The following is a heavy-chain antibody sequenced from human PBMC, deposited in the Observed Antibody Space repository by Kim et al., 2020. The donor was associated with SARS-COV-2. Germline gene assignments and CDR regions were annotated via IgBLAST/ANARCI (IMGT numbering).Heavy chain of an antibody. Sequence: KSRVTISVDTSKNQFSLKLSSVTAADTAVYYCARVTVDYGDYLGYYYYMDVWGKGTTVTVSS. J-gene: IGHJ6*03. CDR3: ARVTVDYGDYLGYYYYMDV. D-gene: IGHD4-17*01. V-gene: IGHV4-59*01.